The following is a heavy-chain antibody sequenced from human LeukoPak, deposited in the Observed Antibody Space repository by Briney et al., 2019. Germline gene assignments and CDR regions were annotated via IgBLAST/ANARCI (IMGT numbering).Heavy chain of an antibody. V-gene: IGHV3-30*04. CDR2: ISYDGSNK. CDR1: GFSFSSYA. CDR3: ARDHYYDSSGSTSPDY. J-gene: IGHJ4*02. D-gene: IGHD3-22*01. Sequence: PGRSLRLSCAASGFSFSSYAMHWVRQAPGKGLEWVAVISYDGSNKYHADSVKGRFTISRDNSMNTLYLQMNSLRAEDTAVYYCARDHYYDSSGSTSPDYWGQGTLVTVSS.